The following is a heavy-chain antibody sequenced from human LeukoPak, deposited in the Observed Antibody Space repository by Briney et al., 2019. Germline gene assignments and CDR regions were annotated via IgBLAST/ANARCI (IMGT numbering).Heavy chain of an antibody. V-gene: IGHV4-59*01. CDR1: GGSISIYY. J-gene: IGHJ4*02. CDR2: IFYSGTP. D-gene: IGHD3-10*02. Sequence: SETLSLTCTVSGGSISIYYWSWIRQPPGKGLEWSGYIFYSGTPNYNPSLKSRVTISLDTSKNQFSLRLNSVAAADTAVYYCARIHYGQGGAYYLDCWGQGTLVTVSS. CDR3: ARIHYGQGGAYYLDC.